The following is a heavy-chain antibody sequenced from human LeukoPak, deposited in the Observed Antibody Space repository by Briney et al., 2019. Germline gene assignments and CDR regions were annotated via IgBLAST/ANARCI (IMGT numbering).Heavy chain of an antibody. Sequence: PGRSLRLSCAASGFIYEDYAMHWVRQVPGKGLEWVSGISWNSGSIGYADSVKGRFTISRDNAKNSLYLQMNSLRAEDTAVYSCVRDGDTSGYTNWGQGTLVTVSS. V-gene: IGHV3-9*01. CDR2: ISWNSGSI. J-gene: IGHJ4*02. CDR3: VRDGDTSGYTN. CDR1: GFIYEDYA. D-gene: IGHD3-22*01.